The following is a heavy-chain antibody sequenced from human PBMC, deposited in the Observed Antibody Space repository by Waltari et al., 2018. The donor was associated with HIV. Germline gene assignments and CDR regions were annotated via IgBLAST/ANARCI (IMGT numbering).Heavy chain of an antibody. Sequence: QVLLQESGPGRVKPSQTLSLTCTVSSGYITSGSYFWTWIRQPAGKGLEWIGRVYTSGNTNYNPSLKNRVTISVDTSRNQFSLRLSSMAAADTAVYYCARALDYYESGSFPWWFFDLWGRGSLVAVSS. CDR2: VYTSGNT. D-gene: IGHD3-10*01. CDR3: ARALDYYESGSFPWWFFDL. CDR1: SGYITSGSYF. J-gene: IGHJ2*01. V-gene: IGHV4-61*02.